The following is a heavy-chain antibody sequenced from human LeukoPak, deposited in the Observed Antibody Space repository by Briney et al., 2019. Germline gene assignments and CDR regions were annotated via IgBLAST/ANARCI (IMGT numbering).Heavy chain of an antibody. D-gene: IGHD3-3*01. Sequence: SETLSLTCTVSGGSISSSSYYWGWIRQTPGKGLEWIGTSFNGGNTYYNPSLKSPVTIPIDASKNQFSLTLTSVTAEDTAVYYCATTSGYRNYYYYYVDVWGPGTTVTVSS. CDR1: GGSISSSSYY. V-gene: IGHV4-39*01. CDR3: ATTSGYRNYYYYYVDV. CDR2: SFNGGNT. J-gene: IGHJ6*03.